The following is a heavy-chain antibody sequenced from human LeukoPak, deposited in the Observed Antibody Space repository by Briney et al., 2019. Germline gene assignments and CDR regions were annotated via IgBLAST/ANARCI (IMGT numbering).Heavy chain of an antibody. CDR1: GGSFSGYY. CDR3: ARDHPTKAWFDP. J-gene: IGHJ5*02. D-gene: IGHD1-14*01. CDR2: IYYSGST. Sequence: MASETLSLTCAVYGGSFSGYYWSWIRQPPGKGLEWIGYIYYSGSTNYNPSLKSRVTISVDTSKNQFSLKLSSVTAADTAVYYCARDHPTKAWFDPWGQGTLVTVSS. V-gene: IGHV4-59*01.